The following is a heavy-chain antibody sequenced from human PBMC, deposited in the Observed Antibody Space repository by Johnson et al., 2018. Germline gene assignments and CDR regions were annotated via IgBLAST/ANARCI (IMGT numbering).Heavy chain of an antibody. CDR2: ISWNSVKI. CDR3: AKDMVRGVYYYYYYMDV. V-gene: IGHV3-9*01. CDR1: GFTFEDYA. D-gene: IGHD3-10*01. Sequence: EVQLVETGGGLVQPGRSLRLSCVASGFTFEDYAMHWVRQVPGKGMEWVSGISWNSVKIGYADSVKGRFTISRDNAKNSLYLQMNNLKAEDTALYYCAKDMVRGVYYYYYYMDVWGKGTTVTVSS. J-gene: IGHJ6*03.